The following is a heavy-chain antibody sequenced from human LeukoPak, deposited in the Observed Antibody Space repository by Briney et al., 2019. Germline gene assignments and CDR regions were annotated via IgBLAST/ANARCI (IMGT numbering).Heavy chain of an antibody. Sequence: PGRSLRLSFAPSGLTFSSYAISSVRQAPGKGLEWVSAISGSGGSTYYADSVKGRFTISKDNSKNTLYLQMNSLRAEDTAVYYCAKAPGIQLWLDYWGQGTLVTVSS. CDR2: ISGSGGST. CDR3: AKAPGIQLWLDY. V-gene: IGHV3-23*01. CDR1: GLTFSSYA. D-gene: IGHD5-18*01. J-gene: IGHJ4*02.